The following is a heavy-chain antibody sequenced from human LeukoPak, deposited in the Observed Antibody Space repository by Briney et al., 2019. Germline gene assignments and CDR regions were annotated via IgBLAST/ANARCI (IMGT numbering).Heavy chain of an antibody. J-gene: IGHJ4*02. CDR1: GGSISSYY. D-gene: IGHD3-10*01. V-gene: IGHV4-4*07. CDR3: AREAKWFGELAFDY. Sequence: SETLSLTCTVSGGSISSYYWSWIRQPAGKGLGWIGRIYTSGSTNYNPSLKSRVTMSVDTSKNQFSLKLSSVTAADRAVYYCAREAKWFGELAFDYWGQGTLVTVSS. CDR2: IYTSGST.